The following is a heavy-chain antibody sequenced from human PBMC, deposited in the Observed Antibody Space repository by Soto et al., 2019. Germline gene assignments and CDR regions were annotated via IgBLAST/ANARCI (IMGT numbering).Heavy chain of an antibody. CDR1: GGSISSYY. CDR3: ARVSALTGRYYYYMDV. J-gene: IGHJ6*03. V-gene: IGHV4-59*01. D-gene: IGHD3-9*01. Sequence: SETLSLTCTVSGGSISSYYWSWIRQPPGKGLEWIGYIYYSGSTNYNPSLKSRVTISVDTSKNQFSLKLSSVTAADTAVYYCARVSALTGRYYYYMDVWGKGTTVTVSS. CDR2: IYYSGST.